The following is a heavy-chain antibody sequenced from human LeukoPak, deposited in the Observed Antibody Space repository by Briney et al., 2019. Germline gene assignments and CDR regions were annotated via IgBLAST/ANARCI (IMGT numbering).Heavy chain of an antibody. V-gene: IGHV1-69*04. Sequence: GASVKVSCKASGGTFSSYTISWVRQAPGQGLEWMGRIIPILGIANYAQKFQGRVTITADKSTRTAYMELSSLRSEDTAVYYCARDLYPRIQLWLYYWGQGTLVTVSS. CDR1: GGTFSSYT. J-gene: IGHJ4*02. CDR3: ARDLYPRIQLWLYY. CDR2: IIPILGIA. D-gene: IGHD5-18*01.